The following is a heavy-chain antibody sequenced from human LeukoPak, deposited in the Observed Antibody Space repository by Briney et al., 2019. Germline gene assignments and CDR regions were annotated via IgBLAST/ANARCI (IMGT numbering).Heavy chain of an antibody. Sequence: GGSLRLSCAASGFTFSSYWMSWVRQAPGKGLEWAANIKQDGSEKYYVDSVKGRFTISRDNAKNSLYLQMNSLRAEDTAVYYCARDGANYGDYWSPWDYYYGMDVWGQGTTVTVSS. CDR2: IKQDGSEK. CDR1: GFTFSSYW. CDR3: ARDGANYGDYWSPWDYYYGMDV. J-gene: IGHJ6*02. D-gene: IGHD4-17*01. V-gene: IGHV3-7*01.